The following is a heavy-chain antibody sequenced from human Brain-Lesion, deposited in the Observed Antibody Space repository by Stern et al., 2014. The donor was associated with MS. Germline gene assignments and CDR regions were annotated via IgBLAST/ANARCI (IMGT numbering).Heavy chain of an antibody. J-gene: IGHJ4*02. V-gene: IGHV1-24*01. CDR1: GYTLTGLS. CDR2: FDPGDGET. D-gene: IGHD1-26*01. Sequence: QDQLVQSGAEVKKPGASVKVSCKVSGYTLTGLSMHWVRQAPRKGLEWMGGFDPGDGETIYAQKFQGRVTMTEDTSTDTAYMELSSLRSEDTAVYYCATLSPGAGGNYYRHFDYWGQGTLVTVSS. CDR3: ATLSPGAGGNYYRHFDY.